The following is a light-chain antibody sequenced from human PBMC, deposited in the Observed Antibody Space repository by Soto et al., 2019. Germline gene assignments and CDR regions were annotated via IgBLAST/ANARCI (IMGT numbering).Light chain of an antibody. CDR1: QSISYY. J-gene: IGKJ1*01. Sequence: DIQMTQSPSSLSASVGDRVSITCRASQSISYYLNWYQQKPGKAPKVLIYAASSSQSGVPSMFSGSGSGTDFTLTISILQPEDFATYYCQQSYITPRTFGQGTKVDIK. CDR2: AAS. V-gene: IGKV1-39*01. CDR3: QQSYITPRT.